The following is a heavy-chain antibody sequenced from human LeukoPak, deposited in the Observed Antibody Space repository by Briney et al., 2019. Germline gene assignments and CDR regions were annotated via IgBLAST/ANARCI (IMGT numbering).Heavy chain of an antibody. J-gene: IGHJ4*02. D-gene: IGHD3-3*01. V-gene: IGHV3-13*01. CDR2: IGTAGKT. CDR1: GFTFSKHD. Sequence: GGSLRLSCVASGFTFSKHDMHWVRQATGKGLEWVSAIGTAGKTYYADSVKGRFTISRDNAKNTLYLQMNSLRAEDTAAYYCARDPYYDFWSAQGGGFDYWGQGTLVTVSS. CDR3: ARDPYYDFWSAQGGGFDY.